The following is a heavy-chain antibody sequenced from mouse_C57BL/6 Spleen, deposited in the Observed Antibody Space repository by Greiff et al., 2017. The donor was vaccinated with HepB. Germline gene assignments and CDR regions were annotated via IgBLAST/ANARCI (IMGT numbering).Heavy chain of an antibody. CDR1: GYTFTDYY. Sequence: VQLQQSGPVLVKPGASVKMSCKASGYTFTDYYMNWVKQSHGKSLEWIGVINPYNGGTSYNQKFKGKATLTVDKSSSTAYMELNSLTSEDSAVYYCARRRATGYFDVWGTGTTVTVSS. D-gene: IGHD3-1*01. CDR2: INPYNGGT. V-gene: IGHV1-19*01. CDR3: ARRRATGYFDV. J-gene: IGHJ1*03.